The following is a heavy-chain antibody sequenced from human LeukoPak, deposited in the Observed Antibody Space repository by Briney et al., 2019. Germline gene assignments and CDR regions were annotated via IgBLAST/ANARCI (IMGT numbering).Heavy chain of an antibody. J-gene: IGHJ4*02. D-gene: IGHD5-24*01. Sequence: GASVKVSCKVSGYTLTELSMHWGRQALGKGLEWMGGFDPEDGETIYAQKFQGRVTMTEDTSTDTAYMELSSLRSEDTAVYYCATVKLMATLNWGQGTLVTVSS. V-gene: IGHV1-24*01. CDR1: GYTLTELS. CDR2: FDPEDGET. CDR3: ATVKLMATLN.